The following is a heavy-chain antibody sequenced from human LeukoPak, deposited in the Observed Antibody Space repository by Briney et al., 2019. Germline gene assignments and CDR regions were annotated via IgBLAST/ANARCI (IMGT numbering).Heavy chain of an antibody. CDR3: VTWNYAVFDY. J-gene: IGHJ4*02. V-gene: IGHV4-59*01. Sequence: SETLSLTCTVSGASMSGYYWSWIRQPPGKGLEWIGYISYSGNRNYNPSLKSRVTMSVDTSKNQFSLKLSSVTAADTAVYYRVTWNYAVFDYWGQGILVTVSS. CDR2: ISYSGNR. D-gene: IGHD1-7*01. CDR1: GASMSGYY.